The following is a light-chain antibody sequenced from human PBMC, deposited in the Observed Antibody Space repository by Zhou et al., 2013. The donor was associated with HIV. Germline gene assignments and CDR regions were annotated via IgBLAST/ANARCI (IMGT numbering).Light chain of an antibody. CDR2: KAS. CDR1: QSISSW. CDR3: QQYNSYT. V-gene: IGKV1-5*03. Sequence: DIQLTQSPSFLSASVGDRVTITCRASQSISSWLAWYQQKPGKAPKLLIYKASSLESGVPSRFSGSGSGTEFTLTISSLQPDDFATYYCQQYNSYTFGQGTKLEIK. J-gene: IGKJ2*01.